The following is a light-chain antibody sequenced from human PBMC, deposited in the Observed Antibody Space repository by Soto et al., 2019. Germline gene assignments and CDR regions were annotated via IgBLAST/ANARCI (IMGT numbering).Light chain of an antibody. Sequence: QSVLTQSPSVSAAPGQKVTISCSGSTSSIGNNYVSWYQQLPGTGPKLLIYDNNKRPSVIPDRFSGAKSGTSATPGITGLQTGDEADYYCGTWDSRLSVYVFGTGTKVTVL. CDR1: TSSIGNNY. V-gene: IGLV1-51*01. CDR3: GTWDSRLSVYV. CDR2: DNN. J-gene: IGLJ1*01.